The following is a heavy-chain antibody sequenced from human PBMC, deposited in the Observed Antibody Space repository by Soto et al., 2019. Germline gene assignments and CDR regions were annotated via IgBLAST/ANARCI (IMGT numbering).Heavy chain of an antibody. CDR2: IIPIFGTA. Sequence: QVQLVQSGAEVKKPGSSVKVSCKASVGTFSSYAISWVRQAPGQGLEWMGGIIPIFGTANYAQKFQGRVTITADESTSTAYMELSSLRSEDTAVYYCAREWRYSSSRYYSYGMDVWGQGTKVTVSS. V-gene: IGHV1-69*01. D-gene: IGHD6-6*01. CDR1: VGTFSSYA. J-gene: IGHJ6*02. CDR3: AREWRYSSSRYYSYGMDV.